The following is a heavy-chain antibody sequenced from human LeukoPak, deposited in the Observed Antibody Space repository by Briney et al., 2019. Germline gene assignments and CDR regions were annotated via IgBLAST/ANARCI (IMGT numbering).Heavy chain of an antibody. Sequence: GGSLRLSCAASGFTFSSYAMSWVRQAPGKGLEWVSAISGSGGSTYYADSVKGRFTISRDNAKNSLYLQMNSLRAEDTAVYYCARDRDSSGWYLGAFDIWGQGTMVTVSS. V-gene: IGHV3-23*01. CDR1: GFTFSSYA. CDR2: ISGSGGST. J-gene: IGHJ3*02. CDR3: ARDRDSSGWYLGAFDI. D-gene: IGHD6-19*01.